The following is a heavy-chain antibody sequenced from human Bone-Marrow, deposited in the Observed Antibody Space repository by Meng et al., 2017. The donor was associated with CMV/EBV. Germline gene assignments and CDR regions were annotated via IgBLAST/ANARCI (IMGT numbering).Heavy chain of an antibody. D-gene: IGHD3-16*01. CDR2: INTNSGGT. CDR1: GYTFTGYY. J-gene: IGHJ4*02. CDR3: ASGGPTVSGSAVDC. Sequence: ASVKVSCKASGYTFTGYYMHWVRQAPGHGLEWMGWINTNSGGTKYAQKFQVRVTMTRDTSISTAHMEVSGLTSADTAVYYCASGGPTVSGSAVDCWGQGTLVTVSS. V-gene: IGHV1-2*02.